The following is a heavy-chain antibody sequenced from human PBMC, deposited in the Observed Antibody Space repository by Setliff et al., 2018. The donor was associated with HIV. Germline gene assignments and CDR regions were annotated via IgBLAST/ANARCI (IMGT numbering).Heavy chain of an antibody. Sequence: ASVKVSCKVSGYTVTELSINWVRQAPGKGPEWMGAIMPMFGTADYAQKFQDRLTITTDESTSTAYMDLRSLRSEDTAVYYCARLVWFGEGGGVWGQGTTVTVSS. CDR3: ARLVWFGEGGGV. D-gene: IGHD3-10*01. J-gene: IGHJ6*02. V-gene: IGHV1-69*05. CDR2: IMPMFGTA. CDR1: GYTVTELS.